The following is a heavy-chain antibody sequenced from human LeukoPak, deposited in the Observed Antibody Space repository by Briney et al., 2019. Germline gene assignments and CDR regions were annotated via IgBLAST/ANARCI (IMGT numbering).Heavy chain of an antibody. CDR1: GFTFSSYG. J-gene: IGHJ4*02. Sequence: GGSLRLSCAASGFTFSSYGMHWVRQAPGKGLEWVAFIRYDGSNKYYADSVKGRFTISRDNSKNTLYLQMNSLRAEDTAVYYCAPLGWYRGRLLHYFDYWGQGTLVTVSS. V-gene: IGHV3-30*02. D-gene: IGHD2-15*01. CDR2: IRYDGSNK. CDR3: APLGWYRGRLLHYFDY.